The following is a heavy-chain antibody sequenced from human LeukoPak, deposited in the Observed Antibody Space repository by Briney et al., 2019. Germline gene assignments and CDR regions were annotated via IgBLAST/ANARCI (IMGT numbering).Heavy chain of an antibody. CDR1: GFSISSGYY. CDR3: ARVGSSSWYVESYFDY. Sequence: SETLSLTCTVSGFSISSGYYWGWIRQPPGKGLEWIGSISHSGGTYYNPSLKSRVTISLDTSKNQFSLKLSSVTAADTAVYYCARVGSSSWYVESYFDYWGQGTLVTVSS. D-gene: IGHD6-13*01. V-gene: IGHV4-38-2*02. CDR2: ISHSGGT. J-gene: IGHJ4*02.